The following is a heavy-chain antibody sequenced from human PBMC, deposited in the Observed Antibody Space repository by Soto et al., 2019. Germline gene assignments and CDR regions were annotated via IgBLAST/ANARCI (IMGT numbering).Heavy chain of an antibody. J-gene: IGHJ3*02. V-gene: IGHV1-69*13. CDR3: AKADVEMATIRPYAFDI. CDR2: IMPLLGTA. D-gene: IGHD5-12*01. Sequence: GASVQVSCKASGGTFISYGISWVRQAPGQGREWMGGIMPLLGTAKYAQKFHGRVTTTADESTITAYMALSSLRSEDTAVYYCAKADVEMATIRPYAFDIWGQGTMVTVSS. CDR1: GGTFISYG.